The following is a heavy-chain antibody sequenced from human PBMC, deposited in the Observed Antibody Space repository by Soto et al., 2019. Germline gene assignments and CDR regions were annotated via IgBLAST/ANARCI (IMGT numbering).Heavy chain of an antibody. CDR2: ISSSGGNT. D-gene: IGHD3-22*01. V-gene: IGHV3-23*01. CDR1: GFTFSSFA. J-gene: IGHJ4*02. CDR3: AGYYRYACDY. Sequence: EVQLLESGGGLVQPGGSLRLSCAVSGFTFSSFAMSWVRQAPGKGLEWVSVISSSGGNTYYTDSVKGRFTISRDNSKNTLYLQMNSLRGEDTGVYYRAGYYRYACDYWGQGTLVTVSS.